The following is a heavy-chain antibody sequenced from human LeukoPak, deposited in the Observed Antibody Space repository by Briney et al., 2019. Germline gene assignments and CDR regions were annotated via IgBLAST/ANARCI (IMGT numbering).Heavy chain of an antibody. CDR2: ISYDGSNK. CDR3: AKEQATYYYDSSGYPVDY. D-gene: IGHD3-22*01. J-gene: IGHJ4*02. V-gene: IGHV3-30*18. CDR1: GFTFSSYG. Sequence: RGSLRLSCAASGFTFSSYGMHWVRQAPGKGLEWVAVISYDGSNKYYADSVKGRFTISRDNSKNTLYLQMNSLRAEDTAVYYCAKEQATYYYDSSGYPVDYWGQGTLVTVSS.